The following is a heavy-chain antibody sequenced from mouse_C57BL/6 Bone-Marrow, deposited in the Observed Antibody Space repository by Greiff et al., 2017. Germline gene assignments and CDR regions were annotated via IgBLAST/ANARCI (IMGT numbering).Heavy chain of an antibody. J-gene: IGHJ1*03. CDR3: ARRGGLRRYFDV. CDR1: GFTFSSYG. Sequence: VQLKESGGDLVKPGGSLKLSCAASGFTFSSYGMSWVRQTPDKRLEWVATISSGGSYTYYPDSVKGRFTISRDNAKNTLYLQMGSLKSEDTAMYYCARRGGLRRYFDVWGTGTTVTVSS. D-gene: IGHD2-2*01. CDR2: ISSGGSYT. V-gene: IGHV5-6*01.